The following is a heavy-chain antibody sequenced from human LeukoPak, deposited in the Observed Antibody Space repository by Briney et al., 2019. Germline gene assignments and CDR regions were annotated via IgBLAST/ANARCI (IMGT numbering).Heavy chain of an antibody. D-gene: IGHD2-15*01. J-gene: IGHJ4*02. V-gene: IGHV5-51*01. Sequence: GESLKISCKGSGYRFTSYWIGWVRQMPGRGLEWMGNIYTGDSDTRYSPSFQGQVTISADRSISTAYLQWSSLKASDTAMYYCARQERRWELLERPFDYWGQGSLVTVSS. CDR3: ARQERRWELLERPFDY. CDR2: IYTGDSDT. CDR1: GYRFTSYW.